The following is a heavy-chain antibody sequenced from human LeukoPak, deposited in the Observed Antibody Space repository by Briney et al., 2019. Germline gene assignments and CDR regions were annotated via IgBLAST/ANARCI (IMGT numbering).Heavy chain of an antibody. CDR1: GGSFSGYY. V-gene: IGHV4-34*01. CDR2: INHSGST. D-gene: IGHD3-3*01. J-gene: IGHJ6*04. CDR3: ARDRLFYDFWSGYHPRPPDV. Sequence: SETLSLTCAVYGGSFSGYYWSWIRQPPGKGLEWIGEINHSGSTNYNPSLKSRVTISVDTSKNQFSLKLSSVTAADTAVYYCARDRLFYDFWSGYHPRPPDVWGKGTTVTVSS.